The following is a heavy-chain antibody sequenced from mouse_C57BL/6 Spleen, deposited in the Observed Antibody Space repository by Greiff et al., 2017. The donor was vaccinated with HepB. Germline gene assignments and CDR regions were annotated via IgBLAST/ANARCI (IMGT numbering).Heavy chain of an antibody. CDR3: ARGVARDY. CDR1: GYAFSSSW. J-gene: IGHJ2*01. D-gene: IGHD1-1*02. V-gene: IGHV1-82*01. CDR2: IYPGDGDT. Sequence: QVQLQQSGPELVKPGASVKISCKASGYAFSSSWMNWLKQRPGKGLEWIGRIYPGDGDTNYNGKFKGKATLTADKSSSTAYMQLSSLTSEDSAVYFCARGVARDYWGQGTTLTVSS.